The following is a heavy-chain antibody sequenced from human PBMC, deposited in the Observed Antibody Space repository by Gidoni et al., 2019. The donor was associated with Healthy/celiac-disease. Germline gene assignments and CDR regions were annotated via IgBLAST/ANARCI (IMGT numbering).Heavy chain of an antibody. CDR1: GGPFSSYT. J-gene: IGHJ6*02. D-gene: IGHD3-22*01. CDR3: ARVPFQYDSSGYHPQGGMDV. Sequence: QVQLVQSGAEVKKPGSSVKVSCKASGGPFSSYTLSRVRRAPGQGLEWMGGIIPIFGTANYAQKFQGRVTITADESTSTAYMELSSLRSEDTAVYYCARVPFQYDSSGYHPQGGMDVWGQGTTVTVSS. CDR2: IIPIFGTA. V-gene: IGHV1-69*01.